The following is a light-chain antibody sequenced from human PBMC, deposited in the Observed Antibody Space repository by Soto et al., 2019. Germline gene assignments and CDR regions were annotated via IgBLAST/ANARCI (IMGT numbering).Light chain of an antibody. CDR1: QSISGSY. J-gene: IGKJ2*01. Sequence: IVLTQSPGTLSLSPRERATLSCRASQSISGSYLAWYQQKPGQAPRLLIFAASSRATGIPDRFNGSVSGTDFTLSISSLEPEDFAVYYCQQYGTSPYTFGQGTKLEIK. CDR2: AAS. CDR3: QQYGTSPYT. V-gene: IGKV3-20*01.